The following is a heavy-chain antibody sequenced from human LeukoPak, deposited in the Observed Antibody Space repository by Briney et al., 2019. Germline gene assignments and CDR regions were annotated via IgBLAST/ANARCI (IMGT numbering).Heavy chain of an antibody. CDR3: ARGYYYDSSGYYSWFDP. J-gene: IGHJ5*02. V-gene: IGHV3-21*01. Sequence: GGSLRLSCAASGFTFSSYSMNWVRQAPGKGLEWVPSISSSSSYIYYADSVKGRFTISRDNAKNSLYLQMNSLRAEDTAVYYCARGYYYDSSGYYSWFDPWGQGTLVTVSS. CDR1: GFTFSSYS. CDR2: ISSSSSYI. D-gene: IGHD3-22*01.